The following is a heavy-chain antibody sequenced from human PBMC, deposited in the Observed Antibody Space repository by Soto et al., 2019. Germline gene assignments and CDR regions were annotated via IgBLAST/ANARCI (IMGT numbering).Heavy chain of an antibody. V-gene: IGHV3-15*07. Sequence: GGSLRLSCAASGFTFSNAWMNWVRQAPGKGLEWVGRIKSKTDGGTTDYAAPVKGRFTISRDDSKNTLYLQMNSLKTEDTAVYYCTTEGSYSSSWYSPAVVDYYYYGMDVWGQGTTVTVSS. D-gene: IGHD6-13*01. CDR2: IKSKTDGGTT. CDR1: GFTFSNAW. J-gene: IGHJ6*02. CDR3: TTEGSYSSSWYSPAVVDYYYYGMDV.